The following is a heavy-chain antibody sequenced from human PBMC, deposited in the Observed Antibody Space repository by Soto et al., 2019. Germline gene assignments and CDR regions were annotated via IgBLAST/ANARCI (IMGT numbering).Heavy chain of an antibody. D-gene: IGHD3-22*01. J-gene: IGHJ3*02. CDR3: AREWITMIVVGDDAFDI. CDR1: GGTFSSYA. Sequence: QVQLVQSGAEVKKPGSSVKVSCKASGGTFSSYAISWVRQAPGQGLEWMGGIIPIFGTANYAQKFQGRVTITADESTSTAYMELSSLRSEETAVYYCAREWITMIVVGDDAFDIWGQGTMVTVSS. CDR2: IIPIFGTA. V-gene: IGHV1-69*01.